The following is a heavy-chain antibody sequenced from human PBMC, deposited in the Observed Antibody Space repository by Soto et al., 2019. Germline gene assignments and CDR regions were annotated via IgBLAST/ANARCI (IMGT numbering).Heavy chain of an antibody. Sequence: GGSLRLSCAASGFTFRSYAMSWVRQAPGKGLEWVSAISGSGGSTYYADSVKGRFTISRDNSKNTLYLQMNSLRAEDTAVYYCAHSIGVVRGLPGYYYGMDVWGQGTTVTVSS. CDR1: GFTFRSYA. CDR3: AHSIGVVRGLPGYYYGMDV. CDR2: ISGSGGST. V-gene: IGHV3-23*01. D-gene: IGHD3-10*02. J-gene: IGHJ6*02.